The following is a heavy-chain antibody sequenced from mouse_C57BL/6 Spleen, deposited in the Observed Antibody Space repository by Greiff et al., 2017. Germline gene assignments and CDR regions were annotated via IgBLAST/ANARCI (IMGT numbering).Heavy chain of an antibody. CDR2: IDPANGNT. J-gene: IGHJ1*03. CDR1: GFNIKNTY. D-gene: IGHD1-1*01. Sequence: VQLQQSVAELVRPGASVKLSCTASGFNIKNTYMHWVKQRPEQGLEWIGRIDPANGNTKYAPKFPGKATITADTSSNTAYLQLSSLTSEDTASYYCARSHYGSSSYFDVWGTGTTVTVSS. CDR3: ARSHYGSSSYFDV. V-gene: IGHV14-3*01.